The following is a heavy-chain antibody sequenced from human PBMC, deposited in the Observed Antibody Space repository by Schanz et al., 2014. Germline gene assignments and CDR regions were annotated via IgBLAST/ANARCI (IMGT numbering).Heavy chain of an antibody. CDR2: LSGSGGST. CDR1: GFTFSSYG. J-gene: IGHJ4*02. CDR3: ARDSRPNYDFLTAYYSIDY. D-gene: IGHD3-9*01. V-gene: IGHV3-NL1*01. Sequence: QVQLVESGGGVVQFGRSLRLSCVASGFTFSSYGMHWVRQAPGKGLEWVSALSGSGGSTYYADSVEGRFTISRDNSRNTLYLQMNSLRAEDTAVYYCARDSRPNYDFLTAYYSIDYWGQGTLVTVSS.